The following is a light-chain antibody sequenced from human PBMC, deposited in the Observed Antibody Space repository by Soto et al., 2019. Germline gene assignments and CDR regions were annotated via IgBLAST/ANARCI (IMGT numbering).Light chain of an antibody. CDR2: AAS. Sequence: DIQMTQSPSTLSASVGDRVTITCRASQSIGNWLAWYQQKPGKAPKFLIYAASSLESGVPSRFSGTRSGTEFTLTISSLQPDDFATYYCQQYSTYWTFGQGTKVDIK. CDR3: QQYSTYWT. J-gene: IGKJ1*01. V-gene: IGKV1-5*01. CDR1: QSIGNW.